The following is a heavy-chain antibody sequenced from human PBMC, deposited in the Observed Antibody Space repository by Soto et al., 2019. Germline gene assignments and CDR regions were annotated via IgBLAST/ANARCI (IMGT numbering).Heavy chain of an antibody. Sequence: QVQLQESGPRLVKASETLSLTCNVSGGSITSYYWTWIRQPPGQGLELICHISYSGGSKYNPSFRCRVSMSIDTSKSQVSLRLSSVTAADTAIYYCARDLYQGLSWFDPWGQGTLVTVSS. CDR2: ISYSGGS. CDR1: GGSITSYY. D-gene: IGHD3-16*02. J-gene: IGHJ5*02. CDR3: ARDLYQGLSWFDP. V-gene: IGHV4-59*01.